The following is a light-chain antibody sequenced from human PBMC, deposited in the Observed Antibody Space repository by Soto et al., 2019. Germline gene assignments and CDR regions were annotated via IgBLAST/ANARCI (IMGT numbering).Light chain of an antibody. CDR1: QSVSSSF. J-gene: IGKJ5*01. V-gene: IGKV3-20*01. CDR3: QQYSSSPIT. CDR2: GAS. Sequence: EIVLTQSPGTLSLSPGERATLSCRASQSVSSSFLAWFQQKPGQAPRLLIYGASSRATGIQDRFSGSGSGTDFSLTISRLEPEDFAVYYCQQYSSSPITFGQGTRLEIK.